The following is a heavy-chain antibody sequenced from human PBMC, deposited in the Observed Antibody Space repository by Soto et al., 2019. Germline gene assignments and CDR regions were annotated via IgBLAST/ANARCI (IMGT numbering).Heavy chain of an antibody. CDR3: STDRQPYSLWHFDR. Sequence: EVQLLESWGGLVQPGGSLRLSCAASGFTFNTYAMSWVRQTPGKGLECISGILGRGGTYYSDSVKGRFTISRDNSKNTLYLQINTRRAEDTAMYYCSTDRQPYSLWHFDRWGQGTLITLSS. CDR1: GFTFNTYA. D-gene: IGHD1-26*01. CDR2: ILGRGGT. J-gene: IGHJ4*02. V-gene: IGHV3-23*01.